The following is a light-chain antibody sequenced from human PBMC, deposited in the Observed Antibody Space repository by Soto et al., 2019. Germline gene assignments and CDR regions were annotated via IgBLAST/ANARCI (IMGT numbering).Light chain of an antibody. V-gene: IGKV1-5*01. J-gene: IGKJ1*01. Sequence: DIQMTQSPPTLSASVGDRVTITCRPSQSIRHYLAWYQQMPGKAPKLMIYGASTLQSGVPSRFSGSGSGTEFTLTIISLQPDDFGTYFCQHHNSYSQTFGQGTKVDIK. CDR3: QHHNSYSQT. CDR2: GAS. CDR1: QSIRHY.